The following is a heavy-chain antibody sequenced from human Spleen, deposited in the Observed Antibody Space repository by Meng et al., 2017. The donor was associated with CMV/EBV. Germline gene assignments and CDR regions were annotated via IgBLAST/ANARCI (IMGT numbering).Heavy chain of an antibody. CDR3: AKDLDSSGYYSNWLDP. J-gene: IGHJ5*02. D-gene: IGHD3-22*01. Sequence: GESLKISCAASGFTFSSYAMGWVRQAPGKGLEWVSVIYSGGSSTYYADSVKGRFTISRDNSKNTLYLQMNSLRAEDTAVYYCAKDLDSSGYYSNWLDPWGQGTLVTVSS. CDR1: GFTFSSYA. CDR2: IYSGGSST. V-gene: IGHV3-23*03.